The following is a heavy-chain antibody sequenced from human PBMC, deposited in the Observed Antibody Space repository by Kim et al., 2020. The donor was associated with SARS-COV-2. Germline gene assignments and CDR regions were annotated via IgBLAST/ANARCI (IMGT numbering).Heavy chain of an antibody. Sequence: YDAAAVKGRFTRTRDTAKSTLYLQMNSLRAEDTGLYYCAKDIRWEYYFDYWGQGTLVTVSS. CDR3: AKDIRWEYYFDY. J-gene: IGHJ4*02. D-gene: IGHD1-26*01. V-gene: IGHV3-23*01.